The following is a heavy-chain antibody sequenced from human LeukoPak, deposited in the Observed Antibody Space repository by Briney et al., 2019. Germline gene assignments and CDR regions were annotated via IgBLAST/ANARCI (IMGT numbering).Heavy chain of an antibody. J-gene: IGHJ4*02. Sequence: PSETLSLTCTVSGGSISSSSYYWGWIRQPPGKGLEWIGSIYYSGSTYYNPSLKSRVTISVDTSKNQFSLKLSSVTAADTAVYYCATHMVRGVIPGYYFDYWGQGTLVTVSS. CDR1: GGSISSSSYY. D-gene: IGHD3-10*01. CDR2: IYYSGST. V-gene: IGHV4-39*07. CDR3: ATHMVRGVIPGYYFDY.